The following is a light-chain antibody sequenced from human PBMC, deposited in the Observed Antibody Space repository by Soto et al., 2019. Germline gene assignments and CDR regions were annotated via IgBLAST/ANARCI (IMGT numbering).Light chain of an antibody. CDR1: SSDVGGYNY. CDR3: TSYTSSRIVV. Sequence: QSALTQPASVSGSPGQSITISCTGTSSDVGGYNYVSWYQQHTGKAPKLMIYEVSNRPSGVSNRFSGSKSGNTASLTISGLQAEDEADYYCTSYTSSRIVVFGGGTKLTVL. J-gene: IGLJ2*01. CDR2: EVS. V-gene: IGLV2-14*01.